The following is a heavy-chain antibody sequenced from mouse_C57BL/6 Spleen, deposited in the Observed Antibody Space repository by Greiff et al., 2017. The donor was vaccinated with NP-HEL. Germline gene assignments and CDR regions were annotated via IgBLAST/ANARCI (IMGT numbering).Heavy chain of an antibody. Sequence: EVHLVESEGGLVQPGSSMKLSCTASGFTFSDYYMAWVRQVPEKGLEWVANINYDGSSTYYLDSLKSRFIISRDNAKNILYLQMSSLKSEDTATYYCARESATVVGFDVWGTGTTVTVSS. D-gene: IGHD1-1*01. J-gene: IGHJ1*03. CDR2: INYDGSST. V-gene: IGHV5-16*01. CDR3: ARESATVVGFDV. CDR1: GFTFSDYY.